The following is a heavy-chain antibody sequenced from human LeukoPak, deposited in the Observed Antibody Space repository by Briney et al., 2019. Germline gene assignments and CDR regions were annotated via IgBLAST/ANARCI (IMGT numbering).Heavy chain of an antibody. Sequence: ASVKVSCKASGYTFTSYYMHWVRQAPGQGLEWMGIINPSGGSTSYAQKFQGRVTMTRDTSTSTVYMELSSLRSEDTAVYNCARDRGGDYGRGRYYYYYYMDVWGKGTTVTVSS. D-gene: IGHD4-17*01. CDR1: GYTFTSYY. V-gene: IGHV1-46*01. CDR3: ARDRGGDYGRGRYYYYYYMDV. J-gene: IGHJ6*03. CDR2: INPSGGST.